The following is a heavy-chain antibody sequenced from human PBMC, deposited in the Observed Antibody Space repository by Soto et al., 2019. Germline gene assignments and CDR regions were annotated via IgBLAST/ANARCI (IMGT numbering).Heavy chain of an antibody. J-gene: IGHJ3*02. CDR3: ATGQYYYDSSGYRFDI. D-gene: IGHD3-22*01. CDR1: GFTFSSYS. CDR2: ISSSTSYI. Sequence: PGGSLRLSCAASGFTFSSYSMNWVRQAPGKGLEWVSSISSSTSYIDYADSVKGRFTISRDNAKNSLHLQMNSLRAEDTAVYYCATGQYYYDSSGYRFDIWGQGTMVTVSS. V-gene: IGHV3-21*01.